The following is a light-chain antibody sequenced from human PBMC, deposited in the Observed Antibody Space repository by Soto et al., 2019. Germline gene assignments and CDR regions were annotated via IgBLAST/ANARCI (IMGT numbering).Light chain of an antibody. CDR3: QQSNNWPYT. CDR1: QSVSDN. V-gene: IGKV3-15*01. CDR2: GAS. J-gene: IGKJ2*01. Sequence: EIVMTQSPATLSVSPGERATLSCRAIQSVSDNLAWYQQKPGQAPRLLFYGASTRATGIPARFSGSGSGTEFNLTIGSLQSEDFAFYYCQQSNNWPYTFGQGTKLDIK.